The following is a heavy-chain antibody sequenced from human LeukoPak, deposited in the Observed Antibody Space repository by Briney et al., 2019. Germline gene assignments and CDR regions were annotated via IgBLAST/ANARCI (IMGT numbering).Heavy chain of an antibody. D-gene: IGHD6-13*01. V-gene: IGHV4-34*01. CDR1: GGSFSGYY. CDR2: INHSGST. Sequence: SETLSLTCAVYGGSFSGYYWSWIRQPPGKGLEWIGEINHSGSTNYNPSLKSRVTISLDTSRNQFSLKLSSVTAADTAVYYCARRARATAGGDYFDYWGQGTLVTVSS. CDR3: ARRARATAGGDYFDY. J-gene: IGHJ4*02.